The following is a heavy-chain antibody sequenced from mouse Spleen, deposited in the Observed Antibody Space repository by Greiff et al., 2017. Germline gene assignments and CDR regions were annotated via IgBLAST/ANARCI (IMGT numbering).Heavy chain of an antibody. V-gene: IGHV5-17*02. CDR3: ARSFNWDGAWFAY. J-gene: IGHJ3*01. CDR2: ISSGSSTI. CDR1: GFTFSSFG. Sequence: EVQVVESGGGLVQPGGSRKLSCAASGFTFSSFGMHWVRQAPEKGLEWVAYISSGSSTIYYADTVKGRFTISRDNPKNTLFLQMTSLRSEDTAMYYCARSFNWDGAWFAYWGQGTLVTVSA. D-gene: IGHD4-1*01.